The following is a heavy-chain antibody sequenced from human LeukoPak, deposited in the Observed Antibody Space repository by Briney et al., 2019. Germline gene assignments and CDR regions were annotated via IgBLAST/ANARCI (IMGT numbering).Heavy chain of an antibody. D-gene: IGHD2-2*01. CDR2: INPNSGGT. J-gene: IGHJ4*02. Sequence: ASVKVSCKASGYTFTGYYMHWVRQAPGQELEWMGWINPNSGGTNYAQKFQGRVTMTRDTSISTAYMELSRLRSDDTAVYYCARDFHIVVVPAGTNRIDYWGQGTLVTVSS. V-gene: IGHV1-2*02. CDR3: ARDFHIVVVPAGTNRIDY. CDR1: GYTFTGYY.